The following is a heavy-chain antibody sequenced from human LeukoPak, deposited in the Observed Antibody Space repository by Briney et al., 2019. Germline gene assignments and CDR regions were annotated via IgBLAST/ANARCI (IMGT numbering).Heavy chain of an antibody. Sequence: GGSLRLSCAASGFTFSSYSMNWVRQAPGKGLGWVSSISSSSSYIYYADSVKGRFTISRDNAKNSLYLQMNSLRAEDTALYYCTKDSSDYYRFDYWGQGTLVTVSS. D-gene: IGHD3-22*01. J-gene: IGHJ4*02. CDR2: ISSSSSYI. V-gene: IGHV3-21*04. CDR3: TKDSSDYYRFDY. CDR1: GFTFSSYS.